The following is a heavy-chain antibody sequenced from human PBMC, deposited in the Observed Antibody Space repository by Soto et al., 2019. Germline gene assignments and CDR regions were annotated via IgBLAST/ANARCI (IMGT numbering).Heavy chain of an antibody. V-gene: IGHV1-3*01. D-gene: IGHD3-22*01. J-gene: IGHJ4*02. Sequence: ASVKVSCKASGYTFTSYAMHWVRQAPGQRLEWMGWINAGNGNTKYSQKFQGRVTITRDTSASTAYMELSSLRSEDTAVYYCARGNPITMIVVVAPDFDYWGQGTLVTVSS. CDR2: INAGNGNT. CDR3: ARGNPITMIVVVAPDFDY. CDR1: GYTFTSYA.